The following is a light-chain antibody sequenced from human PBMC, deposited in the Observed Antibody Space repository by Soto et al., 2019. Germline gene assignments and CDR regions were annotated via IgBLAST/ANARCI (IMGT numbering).Light chain of an antibody. CDR2: AAS. Sequence: DLQMTPSPSSLSASVVHLVHITSRASQGISSWLAWYQQKPGKAPKLLIYAASSLQSGVPSRFSGSASGTYFTLTISSLQPEDFATYYCQKASSFPLNFGQGTRLEIK. V-gene: IGKV1-12*01. CDR1: QGISSW. CDR3: QKASSFPLN. J-gene: IGKJ5*01.